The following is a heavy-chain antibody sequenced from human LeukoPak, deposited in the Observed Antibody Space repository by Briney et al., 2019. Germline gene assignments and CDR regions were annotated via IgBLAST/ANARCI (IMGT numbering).Heavy chain of an antibody. D-gene: IGHD3-3*01. V-gene: IGHV1-18*01. J-gene: IGHJ6*02. CDR1: GYTFTSYG. CDR3: ARFALDDFWSGYFNYYYGMDV. CDR2: ISAYNGNT. Sequence: GASVKVSCKASGYTFTSYGISWVRQAPGQGLEWMGWISAYNGNTNYAQKLQGRVTMTTDTSTSTAYMEPRSLRSDDTAVYYCARFALDDFWSGYFNYYYGMDVWGQGTTVTVSS.